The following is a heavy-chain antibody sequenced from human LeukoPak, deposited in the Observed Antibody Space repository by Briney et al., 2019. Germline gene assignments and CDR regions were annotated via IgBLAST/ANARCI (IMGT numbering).Heavy chain of an antibody. D-gene: IGHD6-13*01. J-gene: IGHJ4*02. Sequence: GGSLRLSCAASGFTFSSYGMHWVRQAPGKGLEWVAVISYDGSNKYYADSVKGRFTISRDNSKNTLYLQMNSLRAEDTAVYYCAKDRDSSSWYSYYYWGQGTLVTVSS. CDR2: ISYDGSNK. CDR3: AKDRDSSSWYSYYY. V-gene: IGHV3-30*18. CDR1: GFTFSSYG.